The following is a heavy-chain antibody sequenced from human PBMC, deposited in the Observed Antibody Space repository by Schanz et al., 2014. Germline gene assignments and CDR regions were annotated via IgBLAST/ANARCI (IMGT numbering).Heavy chain of an antibody. Sequence: VKLVESGGGAVRPGGSLRLSCAASGFIFSNYGMHWVRQAPGKGLEWVAVIWSDGSGKYYADSVKGRFTVSRDSGQNSLYLQMNSLRAGDTAVYYCARGTDWNLHYWGQGALVTVSS. CDR3: ARGTDWNLHY. D-gene: IGHD1-1*01. J-gene: IGHJ4*02. CDR1: GFIFSNYG. V-gene: IGHV3-33*01. CDR2: IWSDGSGK.